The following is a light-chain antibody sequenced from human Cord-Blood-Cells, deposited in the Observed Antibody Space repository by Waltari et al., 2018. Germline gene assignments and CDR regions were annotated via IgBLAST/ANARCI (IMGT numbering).Light chain of an antibody. CDR2: STS. J-gene: IGLJ3*02. CDR3: LLYYGGARV. CDR1: TGAVTSGYY. Sequence: QTVVTQEPSLTVSPGGTVPLTCASSTGAVTSGYYPNWFQQKPGQAPRALIYSTSNKRSWTPARFSGSLLGGKAALTLSGVQPEDEAEYYCLLYYGGARVFGGGTKLTVL. V-gene: IGLV7-43*01.